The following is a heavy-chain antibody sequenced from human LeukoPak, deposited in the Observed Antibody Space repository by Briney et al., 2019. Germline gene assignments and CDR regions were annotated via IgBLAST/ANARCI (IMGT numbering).Heavy chain of an antibody. D-gene: IGHD2-15*01. CDR2: IKHSGST. Sequence: SETLSLTCAVYGGSFSGYYWSWIRQPPGKGLEWIGEIKHSGSTKYNPSLKSRVTISVDTSKNQFSLKLSSVTAADTAVYYCARDGYCSGGSCLGNWFDPWGQGTLVTVSS. V-gene: IGHV4-34*01. CDR1: GGSFSGYY. J-gene: IGHJ5*02. CDR3: ARDGYCSGGSCLGNWFDP.